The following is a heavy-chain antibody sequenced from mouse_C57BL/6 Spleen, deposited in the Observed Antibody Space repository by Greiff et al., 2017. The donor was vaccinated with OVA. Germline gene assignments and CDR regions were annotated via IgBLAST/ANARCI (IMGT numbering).Heavy chain of an antibody. D-gene: IGHD2-4*01. CDR1: GYAFSSSW. J-gene: IGHJ3*01. Sequence: QVQLQQSGPELVKPGASVKISCKASGYAFSSSWMNWVKQRPGKGLEWIGRIYPGDGDTNYNGKFKGKATLTADKSSSTAYMQLSSLTSEDSAVYFCARQYYDYDAWFAYWGQGTLVTVSA. CDR2: IYPGDGDT. CDR3: ARQYYDYDAWFAY. V-gene: IGHV1-82*01.